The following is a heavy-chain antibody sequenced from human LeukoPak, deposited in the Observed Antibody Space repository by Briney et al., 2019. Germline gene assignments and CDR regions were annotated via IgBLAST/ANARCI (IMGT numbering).Heavy chain of an antibody. V-gene: IGHV3-30*02. CDR3: ARDGSLIVVVPAAAYVRAPTPHNDAFDI. CDR2: IRHDGSNT. CDR1: GFTLSNYG. J-gene: IGHJ3*02. Sequence: PGGSLRLSCAVSGFTLSNYGMHWVRQAPGKGLEWVAFIRHDGSNTNYADSVKGRFTISRDNAKNSLYLQMNSLRAEDTAVYYCARDGSLIVVVPAAAYVRAPTPHNDAFDIWGQGTMVTASS. D-gene: IGHD2-2*01.